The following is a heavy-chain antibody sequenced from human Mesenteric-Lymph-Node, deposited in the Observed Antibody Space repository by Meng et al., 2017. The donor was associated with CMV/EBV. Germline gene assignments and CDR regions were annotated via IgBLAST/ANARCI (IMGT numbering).Heavy chain of an antibody. Sequence: GESLKISCAASGFTVSSNYMSWVRQAPGKGLEWVSVIYSGGSTYYADSVKGRFTISRDNSKNTLYLQMKSLRAEDTAVYYCAKIVWSGTDYYYYGMDVWGQGTMVTVSS. D-gene: IGHD3-3*01. CDR1: GFTVSSNY. CDR3: AKIVWSGTDYYYYGMDV. CDR2: IYSGGST. J-gene: IGHJ6*02. V-gene: IGHV3-53*05.